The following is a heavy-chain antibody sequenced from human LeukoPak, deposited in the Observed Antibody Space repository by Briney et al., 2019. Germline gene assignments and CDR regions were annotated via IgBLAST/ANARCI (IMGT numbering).Heavy chain of an antibody. CDR3: ARLSGGYSGYDWDY. J-gene: IGHJ4*02. CDR2: ISSSSSYI. Sequence: GGSLRLSCAASGFTFSSYSMTWVRQAPGKGLEWVSSISSSSSYIYYADSVKGRFTISRDNAKNSLYLQMNSLRAEDTAVYYCARLSGGYSGYDWDYWGQGTLVTVSS. D-gene: IGHD5-12*01. CDR1: GFTFSSYS. V-gene: IGHV3-21*01.